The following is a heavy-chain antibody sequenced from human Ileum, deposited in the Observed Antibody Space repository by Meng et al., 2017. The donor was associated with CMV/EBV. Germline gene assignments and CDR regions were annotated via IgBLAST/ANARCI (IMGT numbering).Heavy chain of an antibody. CDR1: GGSISSGDYY. V-gene: IGHV4-30-4*08. J-gene: IGHJ4*02. CDR3: AGSMVRGMVGY. D-gene: IGHD3-10*01. Sequence: CTVSGGSISSGDYYWSWIRQPPGKGLEWIGYIYYSGSTYYNPSLKSRVTISVDTSKNQFSLKLSSVTAADTAVYYCAGSMVRGMVGYWGQGTLVTVSS. CDR2: IYYSGST.